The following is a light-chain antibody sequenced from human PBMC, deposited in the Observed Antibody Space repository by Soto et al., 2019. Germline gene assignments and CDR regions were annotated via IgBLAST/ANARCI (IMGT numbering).Light chain of an antibody. J-gene: IGKJ3*01. Sequence: TVLTQSPGTLSVSPGERASLSCRASQSVSINLAWYQQKPGQAPRLLIYGASTRATGIPARFSGSGSGTDFTLTISRLEPEDFAVYYCQQYGTAPLTFGPGTKVDIK. CDR2: GAS. CDR1: QSVSIN. CDR3: QQYGTAPLT. V-gene: IGKV3-20*01.